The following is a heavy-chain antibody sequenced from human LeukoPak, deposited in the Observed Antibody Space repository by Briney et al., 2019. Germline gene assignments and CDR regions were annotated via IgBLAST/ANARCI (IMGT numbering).Heavy chain of an antibody. V-gene: IGHV1-18*04. CDR3: ARDMSFAVSMVSPDY. CDR2: INATNGNT. Sequence: ASVKVSCKASGYTFTGYYMHWVRQAPGQGLEWMGWINATNGNTKYTQRLQGRVTMTTDTSTRTAYMELRSLRSDDTAIYYCARDMSFAVSMVSPDYWGQGTLVTVSS. CDR1: GYTFTGYY. D-gene: IGHD2-8*01. J-gene: IGHJ4*02.